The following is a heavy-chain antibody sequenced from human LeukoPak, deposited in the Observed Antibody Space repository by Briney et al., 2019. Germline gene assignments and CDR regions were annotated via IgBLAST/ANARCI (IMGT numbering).Heavy chain of an antibody. J-gene: IGHJ4*02. D-gene: IGHD5-24*01. CDR1: GFTFSSYA. V-gene: IGHV3-23*01. Sequence: GGSLRLSCAASGFTFSSYAMNWVRQAPGKGLECVSVISCSGGSTYYADSVKGRFTISRDNSKNTLYLQMNSLRAEDTAVYYCTTSRDGYNEFDYWGQGTLVTVSS. CDR3: TTSRDGYNEFDY. CDR2: ISCSGGST.